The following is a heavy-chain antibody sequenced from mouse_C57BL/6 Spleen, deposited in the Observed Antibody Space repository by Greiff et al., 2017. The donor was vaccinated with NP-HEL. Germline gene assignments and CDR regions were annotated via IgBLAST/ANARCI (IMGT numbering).Heavy chain of an antibody. CDR2: ISSGGSYT. Sequence: EVKVVESGGDLVKPGGSLKLSCAASGFTFSSYGMSWVRQTPDKRLEWVATISSGGSYTYYPDSVKGRFTISRDNAKNTLYLQMSSLKSEDTAMYYCARHDGSPFAYWGQGTLVTVSA. J-gene: IGHJ3*01. V-gene: IGHV5-6*01. D-gene: IGHD2-3*01. CDR1: GFTFSSYG. CDR3: ARHDGSPFAY.